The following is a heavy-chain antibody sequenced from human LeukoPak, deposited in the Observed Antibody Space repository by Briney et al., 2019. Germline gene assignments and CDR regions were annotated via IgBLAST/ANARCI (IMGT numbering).Heavy chain of an antibody. CDR3: ARAGPPAFDP. Sequence: PGGSLRLSCAASGLTFSSYAMSWVRQAPGKGLEWVSGTSGGGGSTYYADSVKGRFTISRDNSKNTLFLQMNSLRAEDTAVYYCARAGPPAFDPWGQGTLVTVSS. J-gene: IGHJ5*02. CDR2: TSGGGGST. V-gene: IGHV3-23*01. CDR1: GLTFSSYA.